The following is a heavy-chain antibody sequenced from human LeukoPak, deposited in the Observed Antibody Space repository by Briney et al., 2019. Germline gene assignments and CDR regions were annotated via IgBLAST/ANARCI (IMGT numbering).Heavy chain of an antibody. CDR3: ARATHYRNYRHYYYYMDV. J-gene: IGHJ6*03. CDR2: IYHSGST. D-gene: IGHD4-11*01. Sequence: GSLRLSCAASGSTFSSYSMNWFRQAPGKGLEWIGSIYHSGSTYYNPSLKSRVTISVDTSKNQFSLKLSSVTAADTAVYYCARATHYRNYRHYYYYMDVWGKGTTVTVSS. V-gene: IGHV4-38-2*01. CDR1: GSTFSSYS.